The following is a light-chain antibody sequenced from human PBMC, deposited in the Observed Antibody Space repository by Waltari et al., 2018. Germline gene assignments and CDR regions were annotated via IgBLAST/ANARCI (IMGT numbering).Light chain of an antibody. V-gene: IGKV1-39*01. CDR3: QQSYSIPLT. J-gene: IGKJ4*01. CDR1: ETIRIY. CDR2: TAS. Sequence: DIQITQSPSSLSASVGDRLTITCRASETIRIYLNWYQQKPGKAPKLLINTASRLQSGVPSRFSGSGSGTDFTLTISTLQHEDFATYYCQQSYSIPLTFGGGTKVEIK.